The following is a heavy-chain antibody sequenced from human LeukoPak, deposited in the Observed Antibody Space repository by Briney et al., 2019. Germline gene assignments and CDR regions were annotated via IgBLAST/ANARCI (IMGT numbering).Heavy chain of an antibody. J-gene: IGHJ4*02. CDR1: GFTFSSSG. Sequence: PGGSLRLSCAVSGFTFSSSGMHWVRQAPGKGLEWVSSISSSSSYIYYADSVKGRFTISRDNAKNSLYLQMNSLRAEDTAVYYCARDGNIFDYWGQGTLVTVSS. V-gene: IGHV3-21*01. D-gene: IGHD1-1*01. CDR2: ISSSSSYI. CDR3: ARDGNIFDY.